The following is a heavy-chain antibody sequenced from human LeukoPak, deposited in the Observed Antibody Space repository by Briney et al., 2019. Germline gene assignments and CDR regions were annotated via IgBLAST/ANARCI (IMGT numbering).Heavy chain of an antibody. Sequence: GASVKVSCKASGYTFTDYYMHWVRQAPGQGLEWMGWIKPNSGGTKYAQRFQGRVTMTRDTSISTAYMELSRLRSDDTAVYYCARKYCSGGSCYCDYWGQGTLVTVSS. J-gene: IGHJ4*02. CDR2: IKPNSGGT. D-gene: IGHD2-15*01. CDR3: ARKYCSGGSCYCDY. CDR1: GYTFTDYY. V-gene: IGHV1-2*02.